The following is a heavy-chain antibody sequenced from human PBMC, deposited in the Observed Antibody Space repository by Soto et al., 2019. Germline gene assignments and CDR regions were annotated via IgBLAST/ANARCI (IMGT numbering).Heavy chain of an antibody. J-gene: IGHJ3*02. D-gene: IGHD2-15*01. CDR2: IFFSGTT. V-gene: IGHV4-31*03. CDR3: ARRGTDSVVMDAFDI. Sequence: QVQLQESGPGLVKPSQTLSLTCTVSGDSMSSGSYSWSWIRHHPGKGLEWLGHIFFSGTTYYNPSLKSRISISMCRSKNQFSLKLTSVTAADTAVYYCARRGTDSVVMDAFDIWGQGTMVTVSS. CDR1: GDSMSSGSYS.